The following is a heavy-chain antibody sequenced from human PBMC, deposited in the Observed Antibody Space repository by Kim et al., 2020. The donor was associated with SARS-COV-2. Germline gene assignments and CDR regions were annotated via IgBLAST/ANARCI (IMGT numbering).Heavy chain of an antibody. J-gene: IGHJ4*02. CDR2: IYSGGST. Sequence: GGSLRLSCAASGFTVSSNYMSWVRQAPGKGLEWVSVIYSGGSTYYADSVKGRFTISRDNSKNTLYLQMNSLRAEDTAVYYCARDSARGSYYDYFDYWGQGTLVTVSS. CDR3: ARDSARGSYYDYFDY. CDR1: GFTVSSNY. V-gene: IGHV3-66*01. D-gene: IGHD1-26*01.